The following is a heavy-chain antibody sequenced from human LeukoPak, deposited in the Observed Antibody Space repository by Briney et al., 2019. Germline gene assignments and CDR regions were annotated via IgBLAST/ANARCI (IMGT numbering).Heavy chain of an antibody. V-gene: IGHV3-7*01. CDR3: ARVITVYNNYEEVAEYFQH. J-gene: IGHJ1*01. D-gene: IGHD4-11*01. Sequence: GGSLRLSCAASGFTFSRYWMSWVRQAPGKGLEWVANIKEDGSDKYYVDSVKGRFTISRDNSKNSLYLQMNSLRAEDTAVYYCARVITVYNNYEEVAEYFQHWGQGTLVIVSS. CDR1: GFTFSRYW. CDR2: IKEDGSDK.